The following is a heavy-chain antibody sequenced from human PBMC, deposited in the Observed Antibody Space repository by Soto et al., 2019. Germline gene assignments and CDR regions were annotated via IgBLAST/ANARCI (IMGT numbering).Heavy chain of an antibody. V-gene: IGHV4-31*03. J-gene: IGHJ6*03. D-gene: IGHD2-15*01. Sequence: QVQLQESGPGLVKPSQTLSLTCTVSGGSISSGGYYWSWIRQLPGKGLEWIGYIYYSGSTYYNPSLQRRVTISVDTSKNLFYLKSGSVTAADTAVYYCGRERRVVVGEYYFYYYYMDVWGKGTTVTVSS. CDR1: GGSISSGGYY. CDR3: GRERRVVVGEYYFYYYYMDV. CDR2: IYYSGST.